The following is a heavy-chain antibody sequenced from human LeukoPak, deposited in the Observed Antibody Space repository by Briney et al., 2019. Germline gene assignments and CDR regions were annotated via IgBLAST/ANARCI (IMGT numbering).Heavy chain of an antibody. Sequence: GGSLRLSCAASGFTFSSYAMSWVRQAPGKGLEWVSAISGSGGSTYYADSVKGRFTISRDNSKNTLYPQMNSLRAEDTAVYYCAKDRNPRDGYKSNRDAFDIWGQGTMVTVSS. J-gene: IGHJ3*02. V-gene: IGHV3-23*01. CDR1: GFTFSSYA. D-gene: IGHD5-24*01. CDR2: ISGSGGST. CDR3: AKDRNPRDGYKSNRDAFDI.